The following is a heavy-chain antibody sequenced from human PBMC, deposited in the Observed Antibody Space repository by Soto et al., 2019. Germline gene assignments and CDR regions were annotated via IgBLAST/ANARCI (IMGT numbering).Heavy chain of an antibody. V-gene: IGHV1-69*02. Sequence: QVQLVQSGTEVKKPGSSVKVSCKASGGTFRNYPINWVRQAPGQGLEWMGSIFPLTDIPDYAQNFQARLTISADKSTSTAYMELSIQTSDDTAMYFRARGPLVVLNYFESWGQGTLVTVSS. CDR2: IFPLTDIP. CDR1: GGTFRNYP. CDR3: ARGPLVVLNYFES. J-gene: IGHJ4*02.